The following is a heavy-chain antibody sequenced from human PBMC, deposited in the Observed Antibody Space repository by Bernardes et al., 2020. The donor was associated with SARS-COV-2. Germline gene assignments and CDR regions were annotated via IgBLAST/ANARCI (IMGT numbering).Heavy chain of an antibody. CDR2: IIPIFGTT. D-gene: IGHD2-2*01. V-gene: IGHV1-69*13. J-gene: IGHJ3*01. Sequence: SVKVSCKASGGTINMFVMSWVRQAPGRRLEWMGGIIPIFGTTHYAQKFQGRVTITADESTSTAYLELRSLRSEDTAIYFCARGKDIVVEPSDSDASDVWGQGTMVTVST. CDR1: GGTINMFV. CDR3: ARGKDIVVEPSDSDASDV.